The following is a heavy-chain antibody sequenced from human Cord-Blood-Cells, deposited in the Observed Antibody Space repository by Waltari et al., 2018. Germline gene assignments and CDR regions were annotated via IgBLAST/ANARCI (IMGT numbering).Heavy chain of an antibody. D-gene: IGHD6-19*01. V-gene: IGHV1-69*01. Sequence: QVQLVQSGAELKTPVSPVKVSCTASRATFRSHAIPWCRQAPGQGLGRMGWIITIFGTANYAQKFQGRVTITADESTSTAYMELSSLRSEDTAVYYCARAYSSGWYIDYWGQGTLVTVSS. CDR3: ARAYSSGWYIDY. J-gene: IGHJ4*02. CDR1: RATFRSHA. CDR2: IITIFGTA.